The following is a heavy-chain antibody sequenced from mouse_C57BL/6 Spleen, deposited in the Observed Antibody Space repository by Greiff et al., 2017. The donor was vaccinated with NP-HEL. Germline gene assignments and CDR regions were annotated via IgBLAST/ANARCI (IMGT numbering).Heavy chain of an antibody. J-gene: IGHJ4*01. D-gene: IGHD1-1*02. V-gene: IGHV5-16*01. CDR2: INYDGSST. Sequence: EVQVVESEGGLVQPGSSMKLSCTASGFTFSDYYMAWVRQVPEKGLEWVANINYDGSSTYYLDSLKSRFIISRDNAKNILYLQMSSLKSEDTATYYCARGGYGHYYAMDYWGRGTSVTVSS. CDR1: GFTFSDYY. CDR3: ARGGYGHYYAMDY.